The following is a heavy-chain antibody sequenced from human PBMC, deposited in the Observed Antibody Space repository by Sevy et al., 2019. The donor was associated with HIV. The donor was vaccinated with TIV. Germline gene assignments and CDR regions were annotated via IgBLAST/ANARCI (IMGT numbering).Heavy chain of an antibody. V-gene: IGHV3-23*01. D-gene: IGHD2-8*01. J-gene: IGHJ4*02. Sequence: GGSLRLSCAASGFTFSKYSMSWVRQPPGKGLEWVSTLTFGSGEINYADSVKGRFTISRDNSKSSVYMQMNNLRPEDTAVYYCAREGCTKPHDYWGQGTLVTVSS. CDR1: GFTFSKYS. CDR3: AREGCTKPHDY. CDR2: LTFGSGEI.